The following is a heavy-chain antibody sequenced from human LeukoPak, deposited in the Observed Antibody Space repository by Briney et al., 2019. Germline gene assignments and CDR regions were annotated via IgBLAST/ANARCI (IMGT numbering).Heavy chain of an antibody. Sequence: PGGSLRLSCAASGFTFSSYAMSWVRQAPGKGLEWVSAISGSGGSTYYADSVEGRFTISRDTSKNTLYLQMNSLRAEDTAIYYCAKDFVVGMIGVSDYWGQGTLVTVSS. V-gene: IGHV3-23*01. J-gene: IGHJ4*02. CDR3: AKDFVVGMIGVSDY. D-gene: IGHD2-15*01. CDR1: GFTFSSYA. CDR2: ISGSGGST.